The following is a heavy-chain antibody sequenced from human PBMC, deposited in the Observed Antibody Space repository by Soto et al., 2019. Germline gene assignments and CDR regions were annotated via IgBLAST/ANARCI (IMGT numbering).Heavy chain of an antibody. V-gene: IGHV4-34*01. CDR1: GGSFRGYS. CDR3: VRRRVMTLWFDP. Sequence: SETLSLTCAVYGGSFRGYSWTWIRQPPGKGLEWIGEINHSGNTNYNPSLKSRVTISVDTSKNQFSLKLSSVTAADTAVYYCVRRRVMTLWFDPWGQGTLVTVSS. CDR2: INHSGNT. J-gene: IGHJ5*02.